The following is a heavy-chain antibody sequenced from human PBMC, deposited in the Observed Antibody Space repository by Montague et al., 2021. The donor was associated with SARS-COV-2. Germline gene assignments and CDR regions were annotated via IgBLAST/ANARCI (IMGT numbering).Heavy chain of an antibody. J-gene: IGHJ5*02. CDR3: TGADNYGS. Sequence: SLRLSCAASGFTFSRFTMSWVRLAPGKGLEWVSTISGSGGSTWYADSLKVRFTISRDNSKSTLFLQMNSLRAEDTALYYCTGADNYGSWGRGTLVTVSS. D-gene: IGHD4-17*01. CDR1: GFTFSRFT. V-gene: IGHV3-23*01. CDR2: ISGSGGST.